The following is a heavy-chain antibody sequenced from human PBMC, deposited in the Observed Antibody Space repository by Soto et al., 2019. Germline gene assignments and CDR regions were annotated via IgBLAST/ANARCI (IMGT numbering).Heavy chain of an antibody. J-gene: IGHJ6*03. CDR1: GYTFTSYY. CDR2: INPSGGST. CDR3: AREGGIDAAGNGDPGGNYYYYMDV. V-gene: IGHV1-46*03. D-gene: IGHD6-13*01. Sequence: GASVKVSCKASGYTFTSYYMHWVRQAPGQGLEWMGVINPSGGSTSYAQKFQGRVTMTRDTSTSTVYMELSSLRSEDTAVYYCAREGGIDAAGNGDPGGNYYYYMDVWGKGTTVTVSS.